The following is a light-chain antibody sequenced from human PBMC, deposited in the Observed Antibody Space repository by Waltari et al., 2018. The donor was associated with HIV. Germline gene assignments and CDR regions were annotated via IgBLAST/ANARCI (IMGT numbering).Light chain of an antibody. Sequence: DIQMTQSPSSLSASVGDRVTITCQASQDISNYLNWYQQKPGKPPKLLIYKASTLESGVPSRFSGSGSGTEFTLTISSLQPDDFATYYCQQYDGYWTFGQGTKVEIK. CDR1: QDISNY. CDR2: KAS. V-gene: IGKV1-5*03. J-gene: IGKJ1*01. CDR3: QQYDGYWT.